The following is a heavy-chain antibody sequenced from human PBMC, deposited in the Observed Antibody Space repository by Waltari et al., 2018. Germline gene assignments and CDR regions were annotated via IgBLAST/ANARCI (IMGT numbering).Heavy chain of an antibody. D-gene: IGHD3-10*01. V-gene: IGHV3-21*01. CDR3: ARDALYGSGSYGF. J-gene: IGHJ4*02. Sequence: EVQLVESGGGLVKPGGSLRLSCAASGFTFSSYSMNWVRQAPGKGLEWVSSISSSSSYIYYADSVKGRFTISRDNAKNSLYLQMNSLRAEDTAVYYCARDALYGSGSYGFWGQGTLVTVSS. CDR1: GFTFSSYS. CDR2: ISSSSSYI.